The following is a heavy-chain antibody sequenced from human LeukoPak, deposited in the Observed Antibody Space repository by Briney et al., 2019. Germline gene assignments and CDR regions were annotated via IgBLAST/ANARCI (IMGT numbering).Heavy chain of an antibody. J-gene: IGHJ6*04. CDR2: ISWDGGST. V-gene: IGHV3-43*01. CDR1: GFTFDDYT. CDR3: AKDTSDFWSGYYTGPKDV. Sequence: GGSLRLSCAASGFTFDDYTMHWVRQAPGKGLEWVSLISWDGGSTYYADSVKGRFTISRDNSKNSLYLQMNSLRTEDTALYYCAKDTSDFWSGYYTGPKDVWGKGTTVTVSS. D-gene: IGHD3-3*01.